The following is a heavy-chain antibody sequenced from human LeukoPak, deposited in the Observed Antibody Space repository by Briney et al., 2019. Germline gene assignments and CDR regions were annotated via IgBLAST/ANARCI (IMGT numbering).Heavy chain of an antibody. CDR2: IIPIFGTA. V-gene: IGHV1-69*05. CDR3: ARVVAANRIHLWFYP. CDR1: GGTFSSYA. D-gene: IGHD2-15*01. J-gene: IGHJ5*02. Sequence: SVKVSCKASGGTFSSYAISWVRQATGQGLEWMGRIIPIFGTANYAQKFQGRVTITTDESTSTAYMELSSLRSEDTAVYYCARVVAANRIHLWFYPWGQGTLVTVSS.